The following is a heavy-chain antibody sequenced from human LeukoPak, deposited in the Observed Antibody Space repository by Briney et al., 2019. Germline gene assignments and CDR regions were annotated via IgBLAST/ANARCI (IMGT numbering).Heavy chain of an antibody. CDR1: GTTLTGYG. V-gene: IGHV5-51*01. Sequence: GKPRKFPCKGPGTTLTGYGIGGVGHMPGKGLEWMGIIYPGASDTRYSPSFQGQVTISADKSINTAYLQWSSLKASDTAMYYCARHSGSYAVGYWGQGTLVTVSS. D-gene: IGHD1-26*01. J-gene: IGHJ4*02. CDR3: ARHSGSYAVGY. CDR2: IYPGASDT.